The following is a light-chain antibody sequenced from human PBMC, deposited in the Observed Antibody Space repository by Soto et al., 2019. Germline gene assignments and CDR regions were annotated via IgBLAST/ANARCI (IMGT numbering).Light chain of an antibody. V-gene: IGKV3-11*01. CDR2: DAS. J-gene: IGKJ5*01. Sequence: IVLTQSPATLSLYPGERATLSCRASQSVWTYLAWYQQKRGQAPRLLMHDASNRASGVPARFSGSGSGTDFTLTISSLEPEDFAVYYCQQRNNWPRSTFGQGTRLEI. CDR1: QSVWTY. CDR3: QQRNNWPRST.